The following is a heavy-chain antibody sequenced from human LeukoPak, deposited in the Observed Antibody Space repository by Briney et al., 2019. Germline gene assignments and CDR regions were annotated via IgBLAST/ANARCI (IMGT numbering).Heavy chain of an antibody. CDR3: ARQSGRPYDY. CDR2: IYPGDSDT. Sequence: ESPKISCKGSGSTFSSSWIGWGRQMPGKGLEWMGIIYPGDSDTRYSPSFQGQVTISADKSINTAYLQWSSLKATDTGMYFCARQSGRPYDYWGQGHLVTVSS. D-gene: IGHD1-26*01. V-gene: IGHV5-51*01. J-gene: IGHJ4*02. CDR1: GSTFSSSW.